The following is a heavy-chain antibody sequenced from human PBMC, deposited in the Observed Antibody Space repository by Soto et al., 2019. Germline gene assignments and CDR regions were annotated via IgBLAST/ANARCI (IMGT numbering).Heavy chain of an antibody. Sequence: QVQLVESGGGVVQPGRSLRLSCAASGFTFSDYAMHWVRQAPGKGLEWVAVISYDGSNQYYADSVKGRFTISRDTSKNTLFLQMNSLRPEDTAVYYCATVEQQLDYYYGMDVWGQGTTVTVSS. CDR2: ISYDGSNQ. J-gene: IGHJ6*02. D-gene: IGHD6-13*01. CDR1: GFTFSDYA. V-gene: IGHV3-30-3*01. CDR3: ATVEQQLDYYYGMDV.